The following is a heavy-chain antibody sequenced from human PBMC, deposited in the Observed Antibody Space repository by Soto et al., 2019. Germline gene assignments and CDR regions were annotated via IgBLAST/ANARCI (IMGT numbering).Heavy chain of an antibody. CDR3: ARAVSKSRLDV. J-gene: IGHJ6*02. V-gene: IGHV1-46*01. Sequence: ASVKVSCKASGYSFTNYYMHWVRQAPGQGLEWMGINNPSGGGTSYAQKFQGRITMTRDTSTSTVYMELSSLRSEDTAVYFCARAVSKSRLDVWGQGTAVTVSS. CDR1: GYSFTNYY. CDR2: NNPSGGGT.